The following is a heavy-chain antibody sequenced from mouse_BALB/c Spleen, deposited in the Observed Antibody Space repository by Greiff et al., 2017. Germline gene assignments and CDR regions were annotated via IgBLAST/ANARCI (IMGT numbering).Heavy chain of an antibody. V-gene: IGHV14-3*02. J-gene: IGHJ3*01. D-gene: IGHD2-4*01. CDR3: AREITTAY. Sequence: VQLQQSGAELVKPGASVKLSCTASGFNITDTYMHWVKQRPEQGLEWIGRIDPSNGNTKYDPKFQGKATITADTSSNTAYLQLSSLTSEDTAVYYCAREITTAYWGQGTLVTVSA. CDR1: GFNITDTY. CDR2: IDPSNGNT.